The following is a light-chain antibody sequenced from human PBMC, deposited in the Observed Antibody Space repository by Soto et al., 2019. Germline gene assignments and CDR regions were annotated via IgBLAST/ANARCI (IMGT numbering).Light chain of an antibody. CDR3: SSYTISSTMV. V-gene: IGLV2-14*01. Sequence: QSALTQPASVSGSPGQSITISCTGTSSDVGGYNYVSWYQQHPGTAPKLMIYDVSNRPSGVSNRFSGSKSGNTASLTISGLQAEDEADYFCSSYTISSTMVFGGGTQLTVL. J-gene: IGLJ2*01. CDR2: DVS. CDR1: SSDVGGYNY.